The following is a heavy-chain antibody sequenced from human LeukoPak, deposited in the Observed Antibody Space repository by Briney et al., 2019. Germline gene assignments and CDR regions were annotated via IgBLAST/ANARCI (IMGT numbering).Heavy chain of an antibody. CDR2: INPNSGGT. Sequence: VSVKVSCKASGYTFTAYYMHWVRQAPGQGLEWMGWINPNSGGTKYAQNFQGRVTMTRDTSISTAYMELSSLRSDDTAVYYCARDRGGDAFGIWGQGTMVTVSS. CDR3: ARDRGGDAFGI. CDR1: GYTFTAYY. V-gene: IGHV1-2*02. D-gene: IGHD3-10*01. J-gene: IGHJ3*02.